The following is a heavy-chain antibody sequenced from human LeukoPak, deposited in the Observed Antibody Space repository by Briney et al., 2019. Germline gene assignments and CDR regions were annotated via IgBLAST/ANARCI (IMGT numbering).Heavy chain of an antibody. D-gene: IGHD3-22*01. CDR1: GGSISSGGYS. CDR2: IYHSGST. V-gene: IGHV4-30-2*01. J-gene: IGHJ4*02. Sequence: PSQTLSLTCAVSGGSISSGGYSWSWIRQPPGKGLEWIGYIYHSGSTYYNPSLKSRVTISVDRSKNQFSLKLSSVTAADTAVYYCARVGVGSNYYDSSGYVDYWGQGTLVTVSS. CDR3: ARVGVGSNYYDSSGYVDY.